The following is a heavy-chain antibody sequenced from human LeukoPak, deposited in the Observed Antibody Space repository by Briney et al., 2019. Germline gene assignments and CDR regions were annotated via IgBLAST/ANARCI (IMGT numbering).Heavy chain of an antibody. V-gene: IGHV3-74*01. J-gene: IGHJ4*02. CDR3: TRGGEEPFDY. CDR2: ITT. CDR1: GFTFTRFL. D-gene: IGHD3-10*01. Sequence: GGSLRLSCAGSGFTFTRFLMHWVRQAPGKGLVWVSRITTTYADSVEGRFTISRDENTLYLQMNHLRVDDTAVYYCTRGGEEPFDYWGQGTLVTVSS.